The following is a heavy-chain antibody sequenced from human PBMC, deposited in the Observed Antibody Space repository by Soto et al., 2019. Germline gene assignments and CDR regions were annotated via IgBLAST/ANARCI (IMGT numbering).Heavy chain of an antibody. CDR2: IYYSGRT. J-gene: IGHJ4*02. D-gene: IGHD6-6*01. V-gene: IGHV4-59*12. CDR3: ARELSNSPDYFDY. Sequence: QVQLQESGPGLVKPSETLSLTCTVSGGSISSYYWSWIRQPPGKGLEWIGYIYYSGRTAYNPSLKSRLIISIDTSKNQFSLNLNSVSGADTAVYYCARELSNSPDYFDYWGQGTLVTVSS. CDR1: GGSISSYY.